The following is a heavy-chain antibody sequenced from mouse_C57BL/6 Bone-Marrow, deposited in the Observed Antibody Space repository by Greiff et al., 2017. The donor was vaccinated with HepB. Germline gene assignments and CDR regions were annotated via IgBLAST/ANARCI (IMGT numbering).Heavy chain of an antibody. Sequence: QVQLQQPGAELVMPGASVKLSCKASGYTFTSYWMHWVKQRPGQGLEWIGEIDPSDSYTNYNQKFKGKSTLTVDKSSSTAYMQLSSLTSEDFAVYYCARSVIYYGNYFYAMDYWGQGTSVTVSS. D-gene: IGHD2-1*01. J-gene: IGHJ4*01. V-gene: IGHV1-69*01. CDR1: GYTFTSYW. CDR3: ARSVIYYGNYFYAMDY. CDR2: IDPSDSYT.